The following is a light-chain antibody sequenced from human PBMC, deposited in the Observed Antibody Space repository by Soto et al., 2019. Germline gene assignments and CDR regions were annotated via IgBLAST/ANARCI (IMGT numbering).Light chain of an antibody. CDR1: SSDVGSYNL. CDR2: DVS. J-gene: IGLJ1*01. V-gene: IGLV2-14*02. CDR3: SSYTGSSTLDV. Sequence: SALTQPASMSGSPGQSISISCTGTSSDVGSYNLVSWYQQHPGKAHKLMIYDVSNRPSGISNRFSGSKSGNTASLTISGLQAEDEADYYCSSYTGSSTLDVFGTGTKVTVL.